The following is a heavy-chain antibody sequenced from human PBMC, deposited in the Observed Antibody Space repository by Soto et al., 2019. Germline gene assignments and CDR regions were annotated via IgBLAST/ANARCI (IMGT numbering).Heavy chain of an antibody. CDR2: IFHSGTT. Sequence: SETLSLTCAVSGFSVSSNYYWGWIRQPPGKGLEWIGSIFHSGTTYYNPSLKNRVTISVDTSKNQFSLELRSVTAADTAVFYCARDGIYYYCSVNDHYYYVMDVWGRGTTVTVS. D-gene: IGHD3-10*01. J-gene: IGHJ6*02. CDR1: GFSVSSNYY. V-gene: IGHV4-38-2*02. CDR3: ARDGIYYYCSVNDHYYYVMDV.